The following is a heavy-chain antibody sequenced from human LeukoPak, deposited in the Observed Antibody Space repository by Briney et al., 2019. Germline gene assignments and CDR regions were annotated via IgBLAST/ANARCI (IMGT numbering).Heavy chain of an antibody. CDR2: ISSSSSYI. J-gene: IGHJ6*02. CDR1: GFSFSDAW. V-gene: IGHV3-21*01. D-gene: IGHD4-11*01. Sequence: GGSLRLSCAASGFSFSDAWMNWVRQAPGKGLEWVSSISSSSSYIYYADSVKGRFTISRDNAKNSLHLQMNSLRAEDTAVYYCATLTTVTTEGYYYYGMDVWGQGTTVTVSS. CDR3: ATLTTVTTEGYYYYGMDV.